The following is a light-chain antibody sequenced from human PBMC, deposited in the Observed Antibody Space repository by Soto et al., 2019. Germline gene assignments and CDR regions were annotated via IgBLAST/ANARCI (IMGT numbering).Light chain of an antibody. V-gene: IGKV1-6*01. CDR3: LQDYNYPRA. Sequence: AILVTQSPSSLSASVGDRVTITCRASQGIRTDLGWYQQKPGKAPKLLIYAASSLQSGVPSRFSGSGSGTDFTLTISSLQPEDFATYYCLQDYNYPRAFGQGTKVEIK. CDR2: AAS. J-gene: IGKJ1*01. CDR1: QGIRTD.